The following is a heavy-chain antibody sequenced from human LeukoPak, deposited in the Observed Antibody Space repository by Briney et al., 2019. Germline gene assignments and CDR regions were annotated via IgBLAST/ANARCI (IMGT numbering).Heavy chain of an antibody. V-gene: IGHV3-7*04. CDR2: IKHDGSEK. CDR3: ARITGIEAAGDY. J-gene: IGHJ4*02. Sequence: GGSLRRSCAASGFTFSKYWMSWVRQAPGKGLEWVANIKHDGSEKFYVDSVKGRFIISRDNAKNSLFLQLNSLRDEDTAVYYCARITGIEAAGDYWGQGTLVTVSS. D-gene: IGHD6-25*01. CDR1: GFTFSKYW.